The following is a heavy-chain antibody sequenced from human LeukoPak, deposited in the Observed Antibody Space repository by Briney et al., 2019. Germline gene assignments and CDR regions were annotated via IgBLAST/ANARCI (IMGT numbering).Heavy chain of an antibody. CDR2: IWYDGSNK. CDR1: GFTFTNYG. V-gene: IGHV3-33*08. CDR3: ARDWPFGSGSYYKDPKRYDNYGLDV. D-gene: IGHD3-10*01. Sequence: PGGSLRLSCAASGFTFTNYGLHWVRQAPGKGLEWVAVIWYDGSNKYYADSVKGRFTISRDNSKNTLYLQMNNLSAEDTAVYYCARDWPFGSGSYYKDPKRYDNYGLDVWGLGTAVAVSS. J-gene: IGHJ6*02.